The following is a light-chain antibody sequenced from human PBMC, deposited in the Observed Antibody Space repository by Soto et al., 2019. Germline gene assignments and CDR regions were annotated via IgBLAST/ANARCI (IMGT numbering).Light chain of an antibody. Sequence: QSVLTQSSSASASLGSSVKLTCTLGSGHSSHIIAWHQQQPGKAPWYLMKLEGSGSYNKGSGVPDRFSGSSSGADRYLAISNLQSEDEADYYCETWDSNTRVFGGGTKLTVL. CDR3: ETWDSNTRV. CDR2: LEGSGSY. CDR1: SGHSSHI. V-gene: IGLV4-60*03. J-gene: IGLJ2*01.